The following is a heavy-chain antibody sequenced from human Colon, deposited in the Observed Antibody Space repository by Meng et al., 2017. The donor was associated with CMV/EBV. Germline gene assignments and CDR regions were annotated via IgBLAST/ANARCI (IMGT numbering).Heavy chain of an antibody. CDR1: GYRFTTFG. CDR3: ARDQLSGHGMDV. CDR2: IDTYRGDT. Sequence: ASVTVSCKASGYRFTTFGVSWVRQAPGQGLEWMGWIDTYRGDTKYAQHLQGRATMATDTSTNTAYMELRSLRSDDAAVYYCARDQLSGHGMDVWGQGTTVTVSS. D-gene: IGHD2-2*01. V-gene: IGHV1-18*01. J-gene: IGHJ6*02.